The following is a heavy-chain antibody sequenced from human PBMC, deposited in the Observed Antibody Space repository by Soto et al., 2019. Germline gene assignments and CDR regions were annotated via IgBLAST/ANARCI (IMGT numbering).Heavy chain of an antibody. D-gene: IGHD6-19*01. Sequence: QVQLVQSGAEVKKPGSSVKVSCKASGGTFSSYTISWVRQAPGQGLEWMGRIIPILGIANYAQKFQGRVTITADKTTSTAYMELSSLGSEDTAVDYCARSRIAVAGTWFDYWGQGTLVTVSS. V-gene: IGHV1-69*02. CDR1: GGTFSSYT. CDR2: IIPILGIA. J-gene: IGHJ4*02. CDR3: ARSRIAVAGTWFDY.